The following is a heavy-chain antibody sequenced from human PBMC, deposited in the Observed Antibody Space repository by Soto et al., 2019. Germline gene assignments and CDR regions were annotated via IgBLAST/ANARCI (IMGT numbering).Heavy chain of an antibody. CDR1: GGSISSSNW. J-gene: IGHJ4*02. V-gene: IGHV4-4*02. D-gene: IGHD5-12*01. CDR2: IYHSGST. CDR3: ARGGDGYNYGNFDY. Sequence: AETLSLTCAVSGGSISSSNWWSGVRQPPGKGLEWIGEIYHSGSTNYNPSLKSRVTISVDKSKNQFSLKLSSVTAADTAVYYCARGGDGYNYGNFDYWGQGTLVTVSS.